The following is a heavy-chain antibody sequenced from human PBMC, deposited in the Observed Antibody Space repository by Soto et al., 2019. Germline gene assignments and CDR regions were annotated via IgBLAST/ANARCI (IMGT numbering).Heavy chain of an antibody. CDR1: GYTFTNYG. Sequence: QVQVVQSGTEVKKPGASVKVSCKASGYTFTNYGISWVRQAPGQGLEWMGWISAYNGNTNYAQIFQGRVTLTTDTSTTTAYMELRSPRSDDTAVYYCARGDSSSGLDPWGQGTLVTVSS. V-gene: IGHV1-18*01. CDR3: ARGDSSSGLDP. J-gene: IGHJ5*02. CDR2: ISAYNGNT. D-gene: IGHD6-6*01.